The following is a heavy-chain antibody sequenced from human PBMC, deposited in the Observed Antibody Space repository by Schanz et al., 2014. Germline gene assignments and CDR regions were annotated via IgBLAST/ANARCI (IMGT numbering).Heavy chain of an antibody. J-gene: IGHJ6*02. D-gene: IGHD2-15*01. Sequence: QVQLVESGGGVVQPGRSLRLSCAASGFTFRDYYMSWIRQAPGKGLEWVSDISSGSSYANYADSVKGRFTISRDNSKNILYLQMNSLRAEDTAVYYCAKARRKSNCSGGRCFHYSYYGMDVWGQGTTVTVSS. CDR3: AKARRKSNCSGGRCFHYSYYGMDV. CDR2: ISSGSSYA. V-gene: IGHV3-11*05. CDR1: GFTFRDYY.